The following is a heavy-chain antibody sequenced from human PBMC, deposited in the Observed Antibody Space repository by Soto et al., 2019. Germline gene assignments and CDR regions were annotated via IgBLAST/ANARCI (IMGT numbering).Heavy chain of an antibody. CDR3: ATDSRSLTRITIFGVDYMDV. J-gene: IGHJ6*03. CDR1: GLSFSSYA. V-gene: IGHV3-23*01. CDR2: ISDGGGTT. Sequence: EVQLLESGGGLVQPGGSLRLSCAASGLSFSSYAMTWVRQAPGKGLEWVAAISDGGGTTYYADSVKGRFTISRDNSKKTLYLQMNSLRVEYTAVYYCATDSRSLTRITIFGVDYMDVWGKGTTVTVSS. D-gene: IGHD3-3*01.